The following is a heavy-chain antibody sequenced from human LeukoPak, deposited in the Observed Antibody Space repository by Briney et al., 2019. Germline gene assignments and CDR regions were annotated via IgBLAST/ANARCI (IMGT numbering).Heavy chain of an antibody. CDR2: IYYSGST. D-gene: IGHD3-3*01. Sequence: PSETLSLTCTVSGGSISSYYWSWIRQPPGKGLEWIGYIYYSGSTNYNPSLKSRVTISVDTSKNQFSLKLSSVTAADTAVYYCARAQMNDFWSGYYSEYMDVWGRGTTVTVSS. CDR1: GGSISSYY. J-gene: IGHJ6*03. V-gene: IGHV4-59*01. CDR3: ARAQMNDFWSGYYSEYMDV.